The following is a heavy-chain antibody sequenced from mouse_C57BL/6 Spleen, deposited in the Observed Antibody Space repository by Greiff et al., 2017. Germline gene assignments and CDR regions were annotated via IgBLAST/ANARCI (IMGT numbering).Heavy chain of an antibody. Sequence: EVQRVESGGGLVKPGGSLKLSCAASGFTFSSYTMSWVRQTPEKGLEWVATISGGGGNTYYPDSVKGRFTISRDNAKNTLYLQMSSLRSEDTALYYCARYGVITTVVDWYCDVWGTGTTVPVSS. D-gene: IGHD1-1*01. CDR2: ISGGGGNT. CDR3: ARYGVITTVVDWYCDV. V-gene: IGHV5-9*01. J-gene: IGHJ1*03. CDR1: GFTFSSYT.